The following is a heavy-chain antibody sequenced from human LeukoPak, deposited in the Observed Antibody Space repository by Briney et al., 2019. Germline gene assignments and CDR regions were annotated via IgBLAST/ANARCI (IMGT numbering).Heavy chain of an antibody. Sequence: SETLSLTCTVSGGPISSYYWSWIRQPPGKGLEWIGYIYYSGSTNYNPSLKSRVTISVDTSKNQFSLKLSSVTAADTAVYYCAMLRYFDWLSVDYWGQGTLVTVSS. J-gene: IGHJ4*02. CDR2: IYYSGST. CDR3: AMLRYFDWLSVDY. CDR1: GGPISSYY. D-gene: IGHD3-9*01. V-gene: IGHV4-59*01.